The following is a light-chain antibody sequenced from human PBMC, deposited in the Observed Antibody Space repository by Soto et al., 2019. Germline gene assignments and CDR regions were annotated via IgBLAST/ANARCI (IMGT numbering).Light chain of an antibody. CDR1: QSVGTY. CDR2: GAS. Sequence: EILLTQSPATLSLSPGERATLSCRASQSVGTYLAWYQQKPGQAPRLLIYGASTRATGVPARFSVSGSGTDFTLTISSLEPEDFAVYYCQQYGHSPWTFGQGTKVDIK. V-gene: IGKV3-20*01. CDR3: QQYGHSPWT. J-gene: IGKJ1*01.